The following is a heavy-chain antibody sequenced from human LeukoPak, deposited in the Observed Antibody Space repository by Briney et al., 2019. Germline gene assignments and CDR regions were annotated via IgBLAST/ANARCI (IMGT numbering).Heavy chain of an antibody. J-gene: IGHJ4*02. D-gene: IGHD3-10*01. Sequence: QSGGSLRLSGVASEFTFINYGMNWVRQAPGKGLEWVGFIRSKAYGGTTEYAASVKGRFTISRDDSKSIAYLQMNSLKTEDTAVYYCTSVNTMVRGADRYWGQGTLVTVSS. CDR3: TSVNTMVRGADRY. CDR2: IRSKAYGGTT. CDR1: EFTFINYG. V-gene: IGHV3-49*04.